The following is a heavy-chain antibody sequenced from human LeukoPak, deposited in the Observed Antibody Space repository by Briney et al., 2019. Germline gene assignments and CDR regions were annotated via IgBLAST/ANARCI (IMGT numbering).Heavy chain of an antibody. V-gene: IGHV3-53*01. CDR2: IYIDGTT. Sequence: PGGSLRLSCAASGFIVSHNYMTWVRQAPGKGLEWISVIYIDGTTYYADSVKGRFTISRDQANNTLYLQMNTLRDEDTAVYYCAGGTPDSSSWYKIASSFDYWGQGTLVTVSS. CDR3: AGGTPDSSSWYKIASSFDY. D-gene: IGHD6-13*01. J-gene: IGHJ4*02. CDR1: GFIVSHNY.